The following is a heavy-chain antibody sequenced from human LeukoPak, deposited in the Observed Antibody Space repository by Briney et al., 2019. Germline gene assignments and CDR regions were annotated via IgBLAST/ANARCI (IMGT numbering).Heavy chain of an antibody. Sequence: SETLSLTCTVSGGSISSYYRSWIRQPAGKGLEWIGRIYTSGSTNYNPSLKSRVTMSVDTSKNQFSLKLSSVTAADTAVYYCASGYYDSSGTFMDYWGQGTLVTVSS. J-gene: IGHJ4*02. CDR2: IYTSGST. V-gene: IGHV4-4*07. D-gene: IGHD3-22*01. CDR1: GGSISSYY. CDR3: ASGYYDSSGTFMDY.